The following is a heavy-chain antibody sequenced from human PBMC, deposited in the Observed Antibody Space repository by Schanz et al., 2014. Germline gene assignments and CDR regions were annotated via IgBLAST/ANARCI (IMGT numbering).Heavy chain of an antibody. CDR3: ARGGSSGYDFSIYYMDV. V-gene: IGHV3-30-3*01. Sequence: QAQLVESGGGVVQPGRSLRLSCAASGFAFRSYAMHWVRQAPGKGLEWAALISHDGNNKHYVDSVEGRFTISRDNFKNTLCLQMNSLRAEDTAAYYCARGGSSGYDFSIYYMDVWGKGTTVTVSS. CDR1: GFAFRSYA. CDR2: ISHDGNNK. D-gene: IGHD5-12*01. J-gene: IGHJ6*03.